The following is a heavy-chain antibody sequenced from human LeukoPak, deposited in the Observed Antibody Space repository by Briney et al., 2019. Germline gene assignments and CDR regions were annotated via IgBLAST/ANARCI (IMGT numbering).Heavy chain of an antibody. CDR2: INADGSTT. D-gene: IGHD1-14*01. J-gene: IGHJ3*01. CDR1: GFTFGNSW. V-gene: IGHV3-74*01. Sequence: GGSLRLSCAASGFTFGNSWVHWVRQAPGKGLVWVSIINADGSTTTYADSVKGRFTISRDNARNTLSLQMNSLTIGDTAVYYCVVVVEPPDSDGFDVWGQGTMITVSS. CDR3: VVVVEPPDSDGFDV.